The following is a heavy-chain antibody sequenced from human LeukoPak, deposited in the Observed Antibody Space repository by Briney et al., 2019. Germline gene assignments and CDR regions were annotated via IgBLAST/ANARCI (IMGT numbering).Heavy chain of an antibody. V-gene: IGHV4-61*02. CDR1: DGSISSGSYY. D-gene: IGHD1-7*01. CDR2: IYSSGST. Sequence: SETLSLTCTVSDGSISSGSYYWSWIRQPAGKGLEWIGRIYSSGSTNYNPSLKSRVTISVDTSKNQFSLKLSSVPAADTAVYYCARDLELRGDWGQGTLVTVSS. J-gene: IGHJ4*02. CDR3: ARDLELRGD.